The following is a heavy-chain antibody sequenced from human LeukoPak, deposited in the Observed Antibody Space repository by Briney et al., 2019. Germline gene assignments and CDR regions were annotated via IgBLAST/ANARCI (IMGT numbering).Heavy chain of an antibody. J-gene: IGHJ6*03. V-gene: IGHV4-4*07. CDR3: ARDTTPDGCYYYYMDV. Sequence: SETLSLTCTVSGGSISSYYWSWIRQPAGKGLEWIGRIYTSGSTNYNPSLKSRVTISVDKSKNQFSLKLSSVTAADTAVYYCARDTTPDGCYYYYMDVWGKGTTVTVSS. CDR2: IYTSGST. CDR1: GGSISSYY. D-gene: IGHD1-1*01.